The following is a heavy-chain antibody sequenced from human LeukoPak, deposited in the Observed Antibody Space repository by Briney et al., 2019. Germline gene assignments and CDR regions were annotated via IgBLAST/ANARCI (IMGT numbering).Heavy chain of an antibody. Sequence: GGSLRLSCAASGFTFSTYSMNWVRQAPGKGLEWVSYISSSSSIIYYADSVKGRFTISRDNAKNSLYLQMNSLRAEDTAVYYCARVPLYTRSYYFDYWGQGTLVTVSS. J-gene: IGHJ4*02. CDR2: ISSSSSII. CDR3: ARVPLYTRSYYFDY. D-gene: IGHD6-13*01. CDR1: GFTFSTYS. V-gene: IGHV3-48*01.